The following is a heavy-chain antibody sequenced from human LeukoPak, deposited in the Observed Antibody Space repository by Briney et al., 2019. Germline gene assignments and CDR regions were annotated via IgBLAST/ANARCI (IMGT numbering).Heavy chain of an antibody. CDR1: GFTFSSYA. Sequence: GGSLRLSCAASGFTFSSYAMHWVRQAPGKGLEWVAVISYDGSNKYYADSVKGRFTISRDNSKNTLYLQMNSLRAEDTAVYYCVRDYNSLRPLDYWGQGNLVTVSS. V-gene: IGHV3-30*04. CDR2: ISYDGSNK. CDR3: VRDYNSLRPLDY. D-gene: IGHD6-6*01. J-gene: IGHJ4*02.